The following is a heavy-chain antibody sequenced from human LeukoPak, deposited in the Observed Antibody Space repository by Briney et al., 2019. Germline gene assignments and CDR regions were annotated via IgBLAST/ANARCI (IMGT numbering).Heavy chain of an antibody. CDR1: GGSISSYY. CDR2: IYYSGST. CDR3: ARMGSHYDNVSGSHRYFDY. V-gene: IGHV4-59*01. J-gene: IGHJ4*02. D-gene: IGHD3-16*02. Sequence: KASETLSLSCTVSGGSISSYYWSWIRQPPGKGLEWIGYIYYSGSTNYNPSLKSRVTISVDTSKNQFSLKLSSVTAADTALYYCARMGSHYDNVSGSHRYFDYWGQGTLVTVSS.